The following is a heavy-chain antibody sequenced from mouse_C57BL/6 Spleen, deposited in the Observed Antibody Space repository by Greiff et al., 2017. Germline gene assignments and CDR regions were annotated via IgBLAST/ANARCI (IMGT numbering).Heavy chain of an antibody. CDR1: GYTFTDYE. CDR3: TRRSNYVRYAMDC. J-gene: IGHJ4*01. Sequence: VQLVESGAELVRPGASVTLSCKASGYTFTDYEMHWVKQTPVHGLEWIGAIDPETGGTAYNQKFKGKAILTADKSSSTAYMELRSLTSEDSAVYYCTRRSNYVRYAMDCWGQGASVTVSS. CDR2: IDPETGGT. V-gene: IGHV1-15*01. D-gene: IGHD2-5*01.